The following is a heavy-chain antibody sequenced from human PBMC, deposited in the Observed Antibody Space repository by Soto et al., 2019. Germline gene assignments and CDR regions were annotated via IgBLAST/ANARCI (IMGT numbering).Heavy chain of an antibody. V-gene: IGHV4-31*03. Sequence: LSLTCTVSGGSISSGGYYWSWIRQHPGKGLEWIGYIYYSGSTYYNPSLKSRVTISVDTSKNQFSPKLSSVTAADTAVYYCARDAGRGMMGYYYYGMDVWGQGTTVTVSS. J-gene: IGHJ6*02. D-gene: IGHD3-16*01. CDR2: IYYSGST. CDR1: GGSISSGGYY. CDR3: ARDAGRGMMGYYYYGMDV.